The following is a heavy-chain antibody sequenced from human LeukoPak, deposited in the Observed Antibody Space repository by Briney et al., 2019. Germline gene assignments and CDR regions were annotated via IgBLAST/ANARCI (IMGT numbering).Heavy chain of an antibody. D-gene: IGHD3-16*01. CDR1: GFTFSSYA. Sequence: PGGSLRLSCAASGFTFSSYAMSWVRQAPGKGLEWVSAISGSGGSTYYADSVKGRFTISRDNSKNTLYLQMNSLRAADTAVYYCAKDLTSGATRLAAMGTHAFDIWGQGTMVTVSS. V-gene: IGHV3-23*01. CDR2: ISGSGGST. CDR3: AKDLTSGATRLAAMGTHAFDI. J-gene: IGHJ3*02.